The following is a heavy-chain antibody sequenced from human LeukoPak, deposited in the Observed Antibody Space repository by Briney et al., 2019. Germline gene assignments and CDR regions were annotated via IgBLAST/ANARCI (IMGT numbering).Heavy chain of an antibody. CDR3: ARDYCGGDCYANYSYYYMDV. V-gene: IGHV3-64*01. CDR1: GFTFSSYW. D-gene: IGHD2-21*02. Sequence: PGGSLRLSCAASGFTFSSYWMSWVRQAPGKGLEYVSAINSNGGSTYYANSVKGRFTISRDNSKNTLYLQMGSLRAEDMAVYYCARDYCGGDCYANYSYYYMDVWGKGTTVTVSS. CDR2: INSNGGST. J-gene: IGHJ6*03.